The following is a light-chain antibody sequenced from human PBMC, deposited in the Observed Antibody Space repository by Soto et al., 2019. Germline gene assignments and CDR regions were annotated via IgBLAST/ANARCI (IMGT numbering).Light chain of an antibody. CDR2: WAS. J-gene: IGKJ1*01. CDR3: QQYYSTLTWT. CDR1: QSVLYSSNNKNY. Sequence: DIVMTQSPDSLAVSLGERATINCKSSQSVLYSSNNKNYLAWYQQKPGQPPKILIYWASTRESGVPDRFSGSESGTDFTLTISSLQAEDVAVYYCQQYYSTLTWTFGQGTKVEIK. V-gene: IGKV4-1*01.